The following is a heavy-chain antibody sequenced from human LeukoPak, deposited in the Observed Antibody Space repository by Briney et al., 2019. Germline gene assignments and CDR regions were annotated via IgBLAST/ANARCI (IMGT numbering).Heavy chain of an antibody. CDR2: IHPNTGNP. Sequence: GASVKVSCKASGYTFTDYAMNWVRQAPGQGLEWMGWIHPNTGNPTYAQGFTGRFVFSLDTSVGTTYLQISSLKAEDTAVYYCARSITIFEGYYYMDVWGKGTTVTVSS. J-gene: IGHJ6*03. CDR1: GYTFTDYA. V-gene: IGHV7-4-1*02. D-gene: IGHD3-3*01. CDR3: ARSITIFEGYYYMDV.